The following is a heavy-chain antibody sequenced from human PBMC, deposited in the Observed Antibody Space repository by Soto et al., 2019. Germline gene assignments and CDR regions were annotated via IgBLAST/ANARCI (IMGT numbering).Heavy chain of an antibody. Sequence: EVQLVESGGGLVQPGGSLRLSCAASGFTVSSNYMSWVRQAPGKGLEWVSVIYSGGSTYYADSVKGRFTISRDNSKNTLYLQMNSLRAEDTAVYYCARGGEDGYSGYDLADYFDFWGQGTLVTVSS. CDR1: GFTVSSNY. V-gene: IGHV3-66*01. D-gene: IGHD5-12*01. CDR3: ARGGEDGYSGYDLADYFDF. J-gene: IGHJ4*02. CDR2: IYSGGST.